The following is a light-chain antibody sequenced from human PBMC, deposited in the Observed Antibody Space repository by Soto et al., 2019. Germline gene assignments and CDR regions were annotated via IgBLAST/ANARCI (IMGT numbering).Light chain of an antibody. CDR1: HDIKKY. CDR3: QQYDHLPNT. Sequence: DIQLTQSPSSLSASVGDRLTITCQASHDIKKYLNWFQQKPGKAPKRLIYETSNLETGVPSRFSGSGSGTDFTLTIISLQPEDIATYVCQQYDHLPNTFGQGTTLEL. CDR2: ETS. V-gene: IGKV1-33*01. J-gene: IGKJ2*01.